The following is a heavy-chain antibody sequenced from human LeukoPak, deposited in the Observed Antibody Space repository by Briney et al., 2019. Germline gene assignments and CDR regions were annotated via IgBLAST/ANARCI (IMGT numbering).Heavy chain of an antibody. CDR2: IYYSGST. CDR1: GGSISRGGYY. Sequence: SQTLPLTCTVSGGSISRGGYYWSWIRQHPGKGLEWIGYIYYSGSTYYNPSLKSRVTISVDTSKNQFSLKLSSVTAADTAVYYCARDGHTYGSGSSWGQGTLVTVSS. D-gene: IGHD3-10*01. CDR3: ARDGHTYGSGSS. J-gene: IGHJ5*02. V-gene: IGHV4-31*03.